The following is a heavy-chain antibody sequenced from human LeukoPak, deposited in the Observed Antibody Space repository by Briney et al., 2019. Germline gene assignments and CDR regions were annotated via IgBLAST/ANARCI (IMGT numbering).Heavy chain of an antibody. V-gene: IGHV1-2*02. D-gene: IGHD2-2*01. CDR1: GYTFTGYY. CDR2: INPKSGGT. Sequence: GASVKVSCKASGYTFTGYYMHWVRQAPRQGLEWMGWINPKSGGTNYAQKFQGRVTMTRDTSISTAYMELSRLRSDDTAVYYCARDAGYCSSSTCSADFDYWGQGTLVTVSS. J-gene: IGHJ4*02. CDR3: ARDAGYCSSSTCSADFDY.